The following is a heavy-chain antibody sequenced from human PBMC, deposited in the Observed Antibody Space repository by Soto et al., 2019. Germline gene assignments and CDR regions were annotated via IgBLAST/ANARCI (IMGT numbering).Heavy chain of an antibody. D-gene: IGHD3-10*01. J-gene: IGHJ6*03. CDR1: GFTFSSYA. CDR3: AKTGGDYYGSGSYYYYMDV. CDR2: ISGSGGST. V-gene: IGHV3-23*01. Sequence: GGSLRLSCAASGFTFSSYAMSWVRQAPGKGLEWVSAISGSGGSTYYADSVKGRFTISRDNSKNTLYLQMNSLRAEDTAVYYCAKTGGDYYGSGSYYYYMDVWGKGTTVTVSS.